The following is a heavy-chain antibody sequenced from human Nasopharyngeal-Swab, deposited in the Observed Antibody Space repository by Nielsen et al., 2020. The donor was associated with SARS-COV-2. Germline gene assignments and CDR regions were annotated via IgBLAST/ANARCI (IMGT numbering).Heavy chain of an antibody. CDR1: GFTFSDYY. Sequence: GESLKISCAASGFTFSDYYMSWIRQAPGKGLEWVSVMYSGGNTYYADSAKGRFTISRDNSKNTVYLQMNSLRSDDTAVYYCAKPPEGWGQGTLVTVSS. J-gene: IGHJ4*02. V-gene: IGHV3-53*01. CDR2: MYSGGNT. CDR3: AKPPEG. D-gene: IGHD1-14*01.